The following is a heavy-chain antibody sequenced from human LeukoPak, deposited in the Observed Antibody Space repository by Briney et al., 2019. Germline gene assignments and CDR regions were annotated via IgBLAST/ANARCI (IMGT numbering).Heavy chain of an antibody. CDR3: ATSSAPGTTFDY. V-gene: IGHV3-74*01. CDR2: IYTDGSST. CDR1: GFIFSSYW. J-gene: IGHJ4*02. D-gene: IGHD1-14*01. Sequence: GGSLRLSCAASGFIFSSYWMHWVRQPPGKGLVWVSRIYTDGSSTAYADSVKGRFTISRDNSKNTLYLQMNSLRVDDTAVYYCATSSAPGTTFDYWGQGTLVTVSS.